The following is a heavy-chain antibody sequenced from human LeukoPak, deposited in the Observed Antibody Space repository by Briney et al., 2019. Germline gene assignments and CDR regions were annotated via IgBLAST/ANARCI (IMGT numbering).Heavy chain of an antibody. D-gene: IGHD1-7*01. CDR3: AREGNYGIDYYYYYYMDV. CDR2: IYYSGST. Sequence: SETLSLTCTVSGGSISSYYWSWIRQPPGKGLEWIGYIYYSGSTNYNPSLKSRVTISVDTSKNQFSLKLSSVTAADTAVYYCAREGNYGIDYYYYYYMDVWGKGTTVTVSS. V-gene: IGHV4-59*01. CDR1: GGSISSYY. J-gene: IGHJ6*03.